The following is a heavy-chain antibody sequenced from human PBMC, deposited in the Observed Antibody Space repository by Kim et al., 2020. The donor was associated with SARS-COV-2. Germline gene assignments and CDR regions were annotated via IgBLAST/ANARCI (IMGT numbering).Heavy chain of an antibody. V-gene: IGHV3-30-3*01. CDR1: GFTFSSYA. J-gene: IGHJ4*02. CDR3: VRDDYGSLDY. CDR2: ISSNGVTL. Sequence: GGSLRLSCAASGFTFSSYAMHWVRQAPGEGLECVALISSNGVTLNYAASVKGRFTISRDNSRSTLYLQMNSLRGEDTAAYYCVRDDYGSLDYWGQGTLVT. D-gene: IGHD4-17*01.